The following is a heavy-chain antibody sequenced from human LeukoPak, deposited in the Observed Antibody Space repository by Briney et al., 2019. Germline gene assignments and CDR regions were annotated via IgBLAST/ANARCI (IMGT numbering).Heavy chain of an antibody. J-gene: IGHJ4*02. CDR3: ARGGEMKGEPSFDY. D-gene: IGHD3-16*01. CDR1: GFTFSSYA. V-gene: IGHV3-23*01. CDR2: ISGSGGST. Sequence: GGSLRLSCAASGFTFSSYAMSWVRQAPGKGLEWVSAISGSGGSTYYADSVKGRFTISRDNAKNSLYLQMNSLRAEDTAVYYCARGGEMKGEPSFDYWGQGTLVTVSS.